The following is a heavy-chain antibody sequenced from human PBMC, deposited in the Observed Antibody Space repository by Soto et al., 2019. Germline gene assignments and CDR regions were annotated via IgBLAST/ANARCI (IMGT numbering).Heavy chain of an antibody. CDR2: IYYSGST. CDR3: ARHGQFGEPID. V-gene: IGHV4-59*08. Sequence: SETLSLTCTVSGGSISSYYWSWIRQPPGKGLEWIGYIYYSGSTNYNPSLKSRVTISVDTSKNQFSLKLSSVTAADTAVYYWARHGQFGEPIDWGQGTLVPVSS. J-gene: IGHJ4*02. D-gene: IGHD3-10*01. CDR1: GGSISSYY.